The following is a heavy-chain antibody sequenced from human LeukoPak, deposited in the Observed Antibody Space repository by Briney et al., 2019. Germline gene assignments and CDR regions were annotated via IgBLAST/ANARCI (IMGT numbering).Heavy chain of an antibody. Sequence: SQTLSLTCTVSGNSISSGDYYWSWIRQPAGKGLEWIGRIYTSGSTNYNPSLKSRLTMSVDTSKNQFSLKLSSVTAADTAVYYCARDFGEVRGVSIYYYYYYMDVWGKGTTVTISS. CDR2: IYTSGST. V-gene: IGHV4-61*02. CDR1: GNSISSGDYY. J-gene: IGHJ6*03. D-gene: IGHD3-10*01. CDR3: ARDFGEVRGVSIYYYYYYMDV.